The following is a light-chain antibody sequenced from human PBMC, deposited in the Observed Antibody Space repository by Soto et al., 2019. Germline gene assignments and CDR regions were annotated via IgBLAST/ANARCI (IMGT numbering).Light chain of an antibody. CDR1: QSVSIN. CDR2: GAS. V-gene: IGKV3-15*01. J-gene: IGKJ5*01. Sequence: EIVMTQSPATLSVSPGERATLSCRASQSVSINLSWDQQKPGQALRLLIYGASTRATGSPARFSGSGSGTELTLNISSLQSEDFGVYYCQQYNKWLSITLRKGTRLELK. CDR3: QQYNKWLSIT.